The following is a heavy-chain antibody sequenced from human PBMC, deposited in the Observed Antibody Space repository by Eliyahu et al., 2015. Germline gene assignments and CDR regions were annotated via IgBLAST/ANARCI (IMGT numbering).Heavy chain of an antibody. V-gene: IGHV3-30*18. CDR3: AKLAHTSTDDY. D-gene: IGHD3-3*02. CDR2: ISHNGDTK. Sequence: QVQLVESGGGMVHPGNSLRLXCEXSXFTFRTYGXXWVRQAPGKGLEWVALISHNGDTKHYADSVMGRFTISRDNSQNTVYLQMDSLRPEDSAVYYCAKLAHTSTDDYWGQGTLVTVSS. J-gene: IGHJ4*02. CDR1: XFTFRTYG.